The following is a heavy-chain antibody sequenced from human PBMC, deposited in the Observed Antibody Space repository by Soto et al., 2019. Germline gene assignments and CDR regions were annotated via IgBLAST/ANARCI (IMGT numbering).Heavy chain of an antibody. D-gene: IGHD1-7*01. CDR3: ARDITGTTGPWFDP. CDR1: GGTFSSYA. Sequence: SVKVSCKASGGTFSSYAISWVRQAPGQGLEWMGGIIPIFGTANYAQKFQGRVTITADKSTSTAYMELSSLRSEDTAVYYCARDITGTTGPWFDPWGQGTLVTVPQ. V-gene: IGHV1-69*06. CDR2: IIPIFGTA. J-gene: IGHJ5*02.